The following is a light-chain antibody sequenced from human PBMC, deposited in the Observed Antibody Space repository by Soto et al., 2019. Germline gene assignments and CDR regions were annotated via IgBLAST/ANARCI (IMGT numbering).Light chain of an antibody. CDR2: DAS. CDR3: QQYDNLVFT. CDR1: QDISNY. J-gene: IGKJ3*01. V-gene: IGKV1-33*01. Sequence: DIQMTQSPSSLSASVGDRVTITCQASQDISNYLNWYQQKPGKAPKLLIYDASNLETGVPSRFSGSGSGTDFNFTISSLQPEDIATYYCQQYDNLVFTFGPVTKVDIK.